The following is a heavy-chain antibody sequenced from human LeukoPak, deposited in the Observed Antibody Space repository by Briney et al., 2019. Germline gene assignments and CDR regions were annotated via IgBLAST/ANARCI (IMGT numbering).Heavy chain of an antibody. CDR2: IYYSGST. CDR3: AXXXXXVVVPAAPDY. CDR1: GGSISSYY. J-gene: IGHJ4*02. D-gene: IGHD2-2*01. V-gene: IGHV4-59*08. Sequence: PSETLSLTCTVSGGSISSYYWSWIRQPPGKGLEWIGYIYYSGSTNYNPSLKSRVTISVDTSKNQFSLKLSSVTAADTAVYYCAXXXXXVVVPAAPDYWGQGTLVTVSS.